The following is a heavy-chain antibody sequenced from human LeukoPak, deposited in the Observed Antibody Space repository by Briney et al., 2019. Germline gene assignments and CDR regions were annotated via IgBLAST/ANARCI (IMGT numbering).Heavy chain of an antibody. V-gene: IGHV3-23*01. CDR1: GFTFSSYA. D-gene: IGHD5-12*01. J-gene: IGHJ5*02. CDR3: GKVGGYDNWFDP. CDR2: ISGSGGST. Sequence: PGGSLRLSCAASGFTFSSYAMSWVRQAPGKGLEWVSAISGSGGSTYYADSVKGRFTISRDNSKNTLYLQMNSLRAEDTAVYYCGKVGGYDNWFDPWGQGTLVTVSS.